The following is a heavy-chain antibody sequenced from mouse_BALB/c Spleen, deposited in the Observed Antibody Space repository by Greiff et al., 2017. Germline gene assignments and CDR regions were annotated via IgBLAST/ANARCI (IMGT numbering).Heavy chain of an antibody. CDR2: IYPGDGDT. Sequence: VKLQESGAELARPGASVKLSCKASGYTFTSYWMQWVKQRPGQGLEWIGAIYPGDGDTRYTQKFKGKATLTADKSSSTAYMQLSSLASEDSAVYYCARSLRFYFDYWGQGTTLTVSS. V-gene: IGHV1-87*01. CDR3: ARSLRFYFDY. J-gene: IGHJ2*01. D-gene: IGHD1-1*01. CDR1: GYTFTSYW.